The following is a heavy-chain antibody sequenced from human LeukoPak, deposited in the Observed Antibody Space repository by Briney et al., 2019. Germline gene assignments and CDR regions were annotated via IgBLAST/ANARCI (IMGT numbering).Heavy chain of an antibody. CDR3: ARGYDPHDY. V-gene: IGHV4-30-2*01. CDR1: GGSISSGGYY. D-gene: IGHD1-1*01. CDR2: IYHSGST. Sequence: SETLSLTCTVSGGSISSGGYYWSWIRQPPGKGLEWIGYIYHSGSTYYNPSLKSRVTISVDRSKNQFSLKLSSVTAADTAVYYCARGYDPHDYWGQGTLVTVSS. J-gene: IGHJ4*02.